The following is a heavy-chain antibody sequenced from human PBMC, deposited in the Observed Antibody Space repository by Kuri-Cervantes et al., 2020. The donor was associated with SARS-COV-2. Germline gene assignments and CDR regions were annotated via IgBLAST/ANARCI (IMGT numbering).Heavy chain of an antibody. CDR2: IYYSGST. V-gene: IGHV4-39*01. J-gene: IGHJ4*02. CDR3: ATHDFWSGSTFDY. Sequence: GSLRLSCTVSGGSISSSSYYWGWIRQPPGKGREWIGSIYYSGSTYYNPSLKSRVTISVDTSKNQFSLKLSSVTAADTAVYYCATHDFWSGSTFDYWGQGTLVTVSS. D-gene: IGHD3-3*01. CDR1: GGSISSSSYY.